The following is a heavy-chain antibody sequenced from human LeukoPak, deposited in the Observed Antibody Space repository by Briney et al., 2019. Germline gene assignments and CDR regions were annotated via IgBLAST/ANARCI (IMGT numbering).Heavy chain of an antibody. CDR2: IRYDGSNK. CDR1: GFTFSSYG. D-gene: IGHD3/OR15-3a*01. CDR3: ARPEVGALDWWWFDP. Sequence: SGGSLRLSCAASGFTFSSYGMHWVRQAPGKGLEWVAFIRYDGSNKYYADSVKGRFTISRDNSKNTLYLQMNGLRAEDTAVYYCARPEVGALDWWWFDPWGQGTLVTVSS. J-gene: IGHJ5*02. V-gene: IGHV3-30*02.